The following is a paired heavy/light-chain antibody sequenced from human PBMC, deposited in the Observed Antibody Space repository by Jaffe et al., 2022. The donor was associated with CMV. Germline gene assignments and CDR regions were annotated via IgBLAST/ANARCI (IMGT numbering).Light chain of an antibody. Sequence: EIVLTQSPATLSLSPGERATVSCRASQSVARYLAWYQQKPGQAPRLLIYDASNRATGIPARFSGSGYETDFTLTISSLEPEDFAVYYCQQRNHWPLTFGGGTKVEIK. CDR3: QQRNHWPLT. CDR1: QSVARY. J-gene: IGKJ4*01. V-gene: IGKV3-11*01. CDR2: DAS.
Heavy chain of an antibody. J-gene: IGHJ3*01. V-gene: IGHV3-21*01. CDR1: GFTFSDYN. CDR3: ASHLGRPTSITLADAFDV. CDR2: ISYNSIYI. D-gene: IGHD3-16*01. Sequence: EVQLVESGGGLVKPGGSLRLSCAASGFTFSDYNMNWVRQAPGKGLEWVSSISYNSIYIYYADSMRGRFTISRDNAKNSVYLQMNNLRPDDTAVYYCASHLGRPTSITLADAFDVWGRGTMVTVSS.